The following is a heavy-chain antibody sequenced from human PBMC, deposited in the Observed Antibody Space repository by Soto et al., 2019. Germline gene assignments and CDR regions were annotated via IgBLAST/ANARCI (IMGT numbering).Heavy chain of an antibody. J-gene: IGHJ4*02. CDR3: ARLSSPDYYDSSGYYYLFDY. CDR2: MNPNSGNT. CDR1: GYTFTSYD. Sequence: ASVKVSCKASGYTFTSYDINWVRQATGQGLEWMGWMNPNSGNTGYAQKFQGRVTMTRNTSISTAYLQWSSLKASDTAMYYCARLSSPDYYDSSGYYYLFDYWGQGTLVTVSS. D-gene: IGHD3-22*01. V-gene: IGHV1-8*01.